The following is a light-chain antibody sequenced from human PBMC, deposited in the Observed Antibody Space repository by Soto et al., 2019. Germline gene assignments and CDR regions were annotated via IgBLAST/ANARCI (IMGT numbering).Light chain of an antibody. Sequence: EIVLTQSPATLSLSPGERATLSCRASQSVSSYLAWYQQKPGQAPRLLIYDASNRATGIPARFSGSGSGTDFTRTIRSLEPEDCAVYYCQQRSNWLFTFGPGTKVDIK. V-gene: IGKV3-11*01. J-gene: IGKJ3*01. CDR2: DAS. CDR1: QSVSSY. CDR3: QQRSNWLFT.